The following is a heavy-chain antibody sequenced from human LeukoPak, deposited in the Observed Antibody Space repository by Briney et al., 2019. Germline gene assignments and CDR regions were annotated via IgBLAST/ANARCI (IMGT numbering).Heavy chain of an antibody. Sequence: PSETLSLTCTVSGGSISSYYWSWIRQPPGKGLEWIGYIHTSGSTNYNPSLKSRVTISVDTSKNQFSLKLSSVTAADTAVYYCARGYCSSTSCYRDWFDPWGQGTLVTVSS. CDR3: ARGYCSSTSCYRDWFDP. D-gene: IGHD2-2*02. V-gene: IGHV4-4*09. CDR1: GGSISSYY. CDR2: IHTSGST. J-gene: IGHJ5*02.